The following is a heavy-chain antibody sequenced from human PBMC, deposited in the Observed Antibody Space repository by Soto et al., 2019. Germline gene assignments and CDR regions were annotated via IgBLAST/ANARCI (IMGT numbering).Heavy chain of an antibody. CDR1: GYTFTGYY. J-gene: IGHJ6*02. CDR2: INPNSGGT. Sequence: GASVKVSCKASGYTFTGYYMHWVRQAPGQGLEWMGWINPNSGGTNYAQKFQGWVTMTRDTSISTAYMELSRLRSDDTAVYYCARHLGFVGSTTNLGGMAFWGQGTTVPVSS. CDR3: ARHLGFVGSTTNLGGMAF. V-gene: IGHV1-2*04. D-gene: IGHD1-26*01.